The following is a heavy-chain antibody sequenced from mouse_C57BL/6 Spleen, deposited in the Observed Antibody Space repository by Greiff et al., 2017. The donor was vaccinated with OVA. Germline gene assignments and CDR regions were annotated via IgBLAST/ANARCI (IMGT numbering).Heavy chain of an antibody. CDR2: INPNNGGT. Sequence: VQLQQSGPELVKPGASVKISCKASGHTFTDYYMNWVKQSHGKSLEWIGDINPNNGGTSYNQKFKGKATLTVDKSSSTAYMELRSLTSEDSAVYYCARVTTDYFDYWGQGTTLTVSS. CDR3: ARVTTDYFDY. CDR1: GHTFTDYY. J-gene: IGHJ2*01. V-gene: IGHV1-26*01. D-gene: IGHD1-1*01.